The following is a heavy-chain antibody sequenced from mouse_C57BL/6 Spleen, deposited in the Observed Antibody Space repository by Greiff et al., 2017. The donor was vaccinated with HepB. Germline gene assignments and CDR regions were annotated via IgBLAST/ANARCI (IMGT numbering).Heavy chain of an antibody. Sequence: VQLQQSGPELVKPGASVKISCKASGYTFTDYYMNWVKQSHGKSLEWIGDINPNNGGTSYNQKFKGKATLTVDKSSSTAYMELRSLTSEDAAVYYCARGEDSSGYVGFAYWGQGTLVTVSA. CDR3: ARGEDSSGYVGFAY. CDR2: INPNNGGT. J-gene: IGHJ3*01. D-gene: IGHD3-2*02. CDR1: GYTFTDYY. V-gene: IGHV1-26*01.